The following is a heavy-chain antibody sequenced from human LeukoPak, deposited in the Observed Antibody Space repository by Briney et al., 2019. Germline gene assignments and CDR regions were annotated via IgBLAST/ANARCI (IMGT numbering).Heavy chain of an antibody. J-gene: IGHJ1*01. CDR2: IYSGGST. Sequence: GGSLRLSCAASGFTVSSNYMSWVRQAPGKGLEWVSVIYSGGSTYYADSVKGRFTISRDNSKNTLYLQMNSLRAEDTAVYYCARGDRRDIVVVPALIEYFQHWGQGTLVTVSS. V-gene: IGHV3-66*01. D-gene: IGHD2-2*01. CDR3: ARGDRRDIVVVPALIEYFQH. CDR1: GFTVSSNY.